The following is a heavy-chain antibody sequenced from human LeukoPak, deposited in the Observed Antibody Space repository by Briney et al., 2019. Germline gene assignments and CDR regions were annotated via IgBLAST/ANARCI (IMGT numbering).Heavy chain of an antibody. CDR3: AKRSGNSYGHFDS. CDR1: GFTFNSYE. Sequence: PGGSLRLSCAASGFTFNSYEMNWVRQAPGKGLEWVSAITNSGSSTDYADSVKGRFTISRDNSKNTVYLEMNSLRAEDTGLYYCAKRSGNSYGHFDSWGQGTLVTVSS. D-gene: IGHD5-18*01. V-gene: IGHV3-23*01. CDR2: ITNSGSST. J-gene: IGHJ4*02.